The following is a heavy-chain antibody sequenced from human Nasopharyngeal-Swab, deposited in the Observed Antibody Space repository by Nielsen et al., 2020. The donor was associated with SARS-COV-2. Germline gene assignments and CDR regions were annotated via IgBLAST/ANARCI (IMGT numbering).Heavy chain of an antibody. CDR3: ARDPTVTTDYYYYYYMDV. V-gene: IGHV1-3*01. D-gene: IGHD4-17*01. Sequence: WVRQAPGQRLEWMGWINAGNGNTKYSQKFQGRVTITRDTSASTAYMELSRLRSEDTAVYYCARDPTVTTDYYYYYYMDVWGKGTTVTVSS. CDR2: INAGNGNT. J-gene: IGHJ6*03.